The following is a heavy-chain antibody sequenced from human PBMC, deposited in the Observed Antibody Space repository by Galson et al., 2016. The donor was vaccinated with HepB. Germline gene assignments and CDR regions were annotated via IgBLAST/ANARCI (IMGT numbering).Heavy chain of an antibody. Sequence: SVKVSCKASGYTFTSYGISWVRQAPGQGLEWMGWISAYNGNTNYAQKLQGRVTMTTDTSTSTAYIELRSLRSDDTAVYYCARDEDVVVVAATKGGAFDIWGQGTMVTVSS. CDR3: ARDEDVVVVAATKGGAFDI. CDR2: ISAYNGNT. J-gene: IGHJ3*02. V-gene: IGHV1-18*01. CDR1: GYTFTSYG. D-gene: IGHD2-15*01.